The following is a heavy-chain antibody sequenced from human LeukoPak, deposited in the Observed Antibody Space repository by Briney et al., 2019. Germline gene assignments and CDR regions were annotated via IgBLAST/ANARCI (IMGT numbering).Heavy chain of an antibody. J-gene: IGHJ5*02. CDR2: ISGSGGST. D-gene: IGHD3-22*01. Sequence: PGASLRLSCAASRFTFSSYAMSWVRQAPGKGLEWVSAISGSGGSTYYADSVRGGFTISRANSKNTLYLQMNSLRAEDTAVYYCAKDPNYYDSSGYYHWGQGTLVTVSS. CDR1: RFTFSSYA. CDR3: AKDPNYYDSSGYYH. V-gene: IGHV3-23*01.